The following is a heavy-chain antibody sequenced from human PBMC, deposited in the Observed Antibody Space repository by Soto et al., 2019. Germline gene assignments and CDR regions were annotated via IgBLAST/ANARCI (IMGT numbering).Heavy chain of an antibody. Sequence: ASVKVSCKASGGTFSTYTFSWVRQAPGQGLEWMGRIIPIFGTPYYAQKFQGRVSITADKSTSTVYMELSSLRSDDTAVYFCARGLECRGYCLDKPTWFAPWGQGTLVTSPQ. CDR1: GGTFSTYT. V-gene: IGHV1-69*06. J-gene: IGHJ5*02. D-gene: IGHD2-15*01. CDR2: IIPIFGTP. CDR3: ARGLECRGYCLDKPTWFAP.